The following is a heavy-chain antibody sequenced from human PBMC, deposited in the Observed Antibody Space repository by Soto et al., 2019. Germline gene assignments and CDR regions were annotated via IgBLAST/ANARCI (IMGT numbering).Heavy chain of an antibody. CDR3: ARPFDTSGWYDH. CDR2: IYPGDSDT. V-gene: IGHV5-51*01. D-gene: IGHD6-19*01. CDR1: GYSFTTYW. J-gene: IGHJ5*02. Sequence: GESLKISCKGSGYSFTTYWIAWVRQMPGKGLECMGIIYPGDSDTRYSPSFQGQVTISADKSINTAYLQWSSLKASDSAIYYCARPFDTSGWYDHWGQGXLVTVPS.